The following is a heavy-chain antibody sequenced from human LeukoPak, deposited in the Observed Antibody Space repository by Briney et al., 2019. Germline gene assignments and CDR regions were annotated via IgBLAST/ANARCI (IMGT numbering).Heavy chain of an antibody. V-gene: IGHV3-53*01. D-gene: IGHD3-9*01. CDR3: ARGQYDILTGYFSSYYYYGMDV. CDR2: IYSGGST. J-gene: IGHJ6*02. Sequence: GGSLRLSCAASGFTVSSNYMSWVRQAPGKGLEWVSVIYSGGSTYYADSVEGRFTISRDNSKNTLYLQMNSLRAEDTAVYYCARGQYDILTGYFSSYYYYGMDVWGQGTTVTVSS. CDR1: GFTVSSNY.